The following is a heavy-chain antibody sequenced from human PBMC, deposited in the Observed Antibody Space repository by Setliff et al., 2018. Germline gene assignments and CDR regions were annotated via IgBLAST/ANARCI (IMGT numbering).Heavy chain of an antibody. Sequence: ASVKVSCKTSGYPFTDYYIHWVRQAPGQGLEWKGRINPNSGATNFAQKFQGRVTMTRDTSISTAYMDLSRLRSDDTAVYYCARDLYNSGSDYWGQGTLVTVS. CDR1: GYPFTDYY. CDR3: ARDLYNSGSDY. CDR2: INPNSGAT. J-gene: IGHJ4*02. D-gene: IGHD6-25*01. V-gene: IGHV1-2*06.